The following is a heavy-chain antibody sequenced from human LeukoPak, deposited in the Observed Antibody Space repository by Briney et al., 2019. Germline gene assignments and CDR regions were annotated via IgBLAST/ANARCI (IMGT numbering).Heavy chain of an antibody. CDR1: GGSFSGYY. D-gene: IGHD4-17*01. Sequence: SETLSLTCAVYGGSFSGYYWSWIRQPPGKGLEWIGEINHSGSSNYNPSLKSRGTISVDTSKNQFSLKLSSVTAADTAVYYCARGEDGDYYFQHWGQGTLVTVSS. V-gene: IGHV4-34*01. CDR2: INHSGSS. CDR3: ARGEDGDYYFQH. J-gene: IGHJ1*01.